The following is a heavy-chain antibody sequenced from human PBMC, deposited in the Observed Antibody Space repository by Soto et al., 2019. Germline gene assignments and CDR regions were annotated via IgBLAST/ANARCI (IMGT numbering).Heavy chain of an antibody. J-gene: IGHJ4*02. D-gene: IGHD3-16*01. CDR3: ARDQSLGEALLDY. CDR2: ISYDGSIK. V-gene: IGHV3-30-3*01. Sequence: QVQLVESGGGVVQPGRSLRLSCAASEFTFSSHAMHWVRQAPGKRLEWVAVISYDGSIKYYADSVKGRFTISRDNSKNTLYLQMNSLRTEDTALYYCARDQSLGEALLDYWGQGTLVTVSS. CDR1: EFTFSSHA.